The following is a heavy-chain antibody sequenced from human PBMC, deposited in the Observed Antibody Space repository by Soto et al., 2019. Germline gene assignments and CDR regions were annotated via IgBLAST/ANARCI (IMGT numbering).Heavy chain of an antibody. V-gene: IGHV1-2*02. CDR3: ATPYSYHFGASPDKWGMDV. CDR1: GYTFTGYY. Sequence: ASVKVSCKASGYTFTGYYMHWVRQAPGQGLEWMGWINPNSGGTNYAQKFQGRVTMTRDTSISTAYMELSRLRSDDTAVYYCATPYSYHFGASPDKWGMDVWGQGTTVTVSS. D-gene: IGHD5-18*01. J-gene: IGHJ6*02. CDR2: INPNSGGT.